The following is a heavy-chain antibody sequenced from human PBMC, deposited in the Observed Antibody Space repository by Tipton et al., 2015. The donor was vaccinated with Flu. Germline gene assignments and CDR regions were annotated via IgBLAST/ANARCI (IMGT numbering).Heavy chain of an antibody. CDR1: GYTFTSYG. V-gene: IGHV1-18*01. Sequence: QVQLVQSGAEVKKPGASVKVSCKASGYTFTSYGISWVRQAPGQGLEWMGWISAYNGNTNYAQKLQGRVTMTTDTSTSTAYMELRSLRADDTAVDYCARFPFARRDQPPIDYWGQGTLVTVSS. CDR2: ISAYNGNT. J-gene: IGHJ4*02. D-gene: IGHD3-10*01. CDR3: ARFPFARRDQPPIDY.